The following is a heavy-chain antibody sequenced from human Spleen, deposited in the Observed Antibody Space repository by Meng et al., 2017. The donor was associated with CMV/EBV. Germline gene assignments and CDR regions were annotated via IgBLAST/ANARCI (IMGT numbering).Heavy chain of an antibody. J-gene: IGHJ4*02. CDR2: IKRDGSET. D-gene: IGHD3-10*01. Sequence: GGSLRLSCAASGFNFSSSWMSWIRQAPGKGLEWVANIKRDGSETNYVDSVKGRFTISRDNAKNLLFLQMNSLRAEDTAVYYCARDGPITMVRGVMVYWGQGTLVTVSS. V-gene: IGHV3-7*01. CDR3: ARDGPITMVRGVMVY. CDR1: GFNFSSSW.